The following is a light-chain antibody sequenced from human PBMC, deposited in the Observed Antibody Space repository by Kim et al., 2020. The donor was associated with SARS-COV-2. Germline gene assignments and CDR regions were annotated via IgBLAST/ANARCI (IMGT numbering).Light chain of an antibody. CDR2: GAS. J-gene: IGKJ5*01. CDR1: QSISSD. CDR3: QQYNNWPPIT. Sequence: SPGERATLSCRASQSISSDLAWYQQKPGQAPRLLIYGASTRASGIPARFSGGGSGTEFTLTISSLQSEDFAVYYCQQYNNWPPITFGQGTRLEIK. V-gene: IGKV3-15*01.